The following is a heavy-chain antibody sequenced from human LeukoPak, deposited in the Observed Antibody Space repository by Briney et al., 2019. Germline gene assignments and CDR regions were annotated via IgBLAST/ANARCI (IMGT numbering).Heavy chain of an antibody. D-gene: IGHD6-13*01. V-gene: IGHV4-38-2*02. Sequence: SETLSLTCTVSGYSISSGYYWGWIRQPPGKGLAWIGSIYHSGSTYYNPSLKSRVTISVDTSKNQFSLKLSSVTAADTAVYYCAREATEVSTITAAGTLFSHCFDRWGQATLVTVSS. CDR1: GYSISSGYY. CDR3: AREATEVSTITAAGTLFSHCFDR. CDR2: IYHSGST. J-gene: IGHJ5*02.